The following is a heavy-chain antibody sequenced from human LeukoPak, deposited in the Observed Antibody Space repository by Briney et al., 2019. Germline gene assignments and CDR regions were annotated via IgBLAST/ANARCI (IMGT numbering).Heavy chain of an antibody. V-gene: IGHV4-39*01. D-gene: IGHD6-19*01. CDR1: GVSISSSSYY. Sequence: SETLSLTCTVSGVSISSSSYYWGWIRQPPGKGLEWIGSIYYSGSTYYNPSLKSRVTISVDTSKNQFALKLSSVTAADTAVYYCARHPLSSGWYLGRYYFDYWGQGTLVTVSS. CDR2: IYYSGST. CDR3: ARHPLSSGWYLGRYYFDY. J-gene: IGHJ4*02.